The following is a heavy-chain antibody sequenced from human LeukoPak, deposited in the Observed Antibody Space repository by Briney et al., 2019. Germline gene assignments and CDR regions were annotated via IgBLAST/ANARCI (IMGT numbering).Heavy chain of an antibody. CDR3: AADVDTAMAFDI. D-gene: IGHD5-18*01. J-gene: IGHJ3*02. V-gene: IGHV1-58*02. CDR2: IVVGSGNT. Sequence: EASVKVSCKASGFTFTSSAMQWVRQARGQRLEWIGWIVVGSGNTNYAQKFQERVTITRDMSTSTAYMELSSLRSEDTAVYYCAADVDTAMAFDIWGQGTMVTVSS. CDR1: GFTFTSSA.